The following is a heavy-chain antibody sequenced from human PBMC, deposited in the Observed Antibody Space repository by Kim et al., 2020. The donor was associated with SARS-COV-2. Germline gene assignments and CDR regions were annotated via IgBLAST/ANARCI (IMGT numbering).Heavy chain of an antibody. J-gene: IGHJ6*02. D-gene: IGHD3-10*01. CDR3: ARASRGGYYYGMDV. CDR1: GFTFSSYA. Sequence: GGSLRLSCAASGFTFSSYAMHWVRQAPGKGLEWVAFISYDGSNKYYADSVKGRFTISRDNSKNTLYLQMNSLRAEDTAVYYCARASRGGYYYGMDVWGQGTTVTVSS. CDR2: ISYDGSNK. V-gene: IGHV3-30-3*01.